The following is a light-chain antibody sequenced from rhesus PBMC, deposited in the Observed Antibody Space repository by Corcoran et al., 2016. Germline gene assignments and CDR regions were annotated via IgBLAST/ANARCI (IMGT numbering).Light chain of an antibody. CDR3: LQGYNSPPLT. Sequence: DIQMTQSPSSLSASVGDRVTITCRASQGIRDYVSWYQQKPGKPPKRLIYAASRLEYGVPSRFSGSGSGTEFPLTISSLQPGDVASYYCLQGYNSPPLTFGGGPKVELK. CDR2: AAS. J-gene: IGKJ4*01. CDR1: QGIRDY. V-gene: IGKV1-36*02.